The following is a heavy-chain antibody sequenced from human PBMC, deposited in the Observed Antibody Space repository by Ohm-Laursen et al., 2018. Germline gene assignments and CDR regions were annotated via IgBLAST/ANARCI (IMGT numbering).Heavy chain of an antibody. CDR3: TTWESLGGTKGGFDY. V-gene: IGHV3-15*01. CDR2: IKSKSDGGTT. Sequence: GSLRLSCSASGFTLGSHCMSWVRHAPGTGLEWVALIKSKSDGGTTHYAAPVKGRFIISREDSKNTLYLQMKSLKTEDTAMYYCTTWESLGGTKGGFDYWGQGTLVTVSP. D-gene: IGHD1-26*01. CDR1: GFTLGSHC. J-gene: IGHJ4*02.